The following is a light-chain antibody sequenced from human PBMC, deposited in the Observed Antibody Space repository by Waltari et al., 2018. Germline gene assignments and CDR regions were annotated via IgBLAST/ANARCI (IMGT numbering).Light chain of an antibody. CDR1: QSVGRT. CDR3: QHYLRLPVS. J-gene: IGKJ1*01. Sequence: EIVLTQSPGTLSLSPGERATLPCRASQSVGRTLAWYQQRPGQAPRLLMYGASIRAADSPDRFAGSGSGTDFSLTINRLEPEDFAVYYCQHYLRLPVSFGQGTKVEIK. CDR2: GAS. V-gene: IGKV3-20*01.